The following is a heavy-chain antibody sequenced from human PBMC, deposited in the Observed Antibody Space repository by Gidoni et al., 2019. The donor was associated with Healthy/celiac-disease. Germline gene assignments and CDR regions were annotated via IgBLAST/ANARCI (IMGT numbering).Heavy chain of an antibody. J-gene: IGHJ4*02. V-gene: IGHV3-48*02. Sequence: EVQLVESGGGLVQPGGSMRLSCAASGFTCSSNSMNWVRQDPGQGLEWFSYISSIISTIYYADSVKGRFTISRDNAKNSLYLQMNSLRDEDTAVYYCARDQGDSNARFDYWGQGTLVTVSS. CDR3: ARDQGDSNARFDY. CDR1: GFTCSSNS. CDR2: ISSIISTI. D-gene: IGHD4-4*01.